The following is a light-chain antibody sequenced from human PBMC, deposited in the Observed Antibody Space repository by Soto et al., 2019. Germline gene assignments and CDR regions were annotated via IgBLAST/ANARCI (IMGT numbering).Light chain of an antibody. CDR2: DAS. Sequence: DIQMTQSPSSLSASVGDRVTITCQASHDISNYLNWYQQKSGKAPKLLIYDASNLEAGVPSRFSGSGSATDFTFTISSLQPEDIATYYCQHYGNLPPVTFGQGTKLDIK. V-gene: IGKV1-33*01. CDR1: HDISNY. J-gene: IGKJ2*01. CDR3: QHYGNLPPVT.